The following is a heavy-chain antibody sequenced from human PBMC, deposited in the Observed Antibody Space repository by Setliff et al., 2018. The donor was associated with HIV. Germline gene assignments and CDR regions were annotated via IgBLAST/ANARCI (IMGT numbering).Heavy chain of an antibody. V-gene: IGHV3-48*01. CDR2: ISRSSSTI. Sequence: GESLTISCAASGFTFSSYSMNWVRRAPGKGLEWVSYISRSSSTIYYADSVKGRFTISRDNAKNSLYLQMNSLRAEDTAVYYCARVSDRGDFDYWGQGTLVTVSS. CDR3: ARVSDRGDFDY. D-gene: IGHD3-22*01. J-gene: IGHJ4*02. CDR1: GFTFSSYS.